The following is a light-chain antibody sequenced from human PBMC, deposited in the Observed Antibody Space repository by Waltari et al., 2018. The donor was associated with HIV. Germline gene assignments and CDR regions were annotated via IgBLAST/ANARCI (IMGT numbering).Light chain of an antibody. CDR1: SGSVATNYY. CDR3: ELYMGSGIWV. V-gene: IGLV8-61*01. Sequence: QTVVTQEPSFSVSPGGTVTLTCGLSSGSVATNYYPSWYQQTPGQAPRTLIYDTNTRSSGVPDRFSGSILGNKAALTITGAQAYDESDYYCELYMGSGIWVFGGGTKLTVL. J-gene: IGLJ3*02. CDR2: DTN.